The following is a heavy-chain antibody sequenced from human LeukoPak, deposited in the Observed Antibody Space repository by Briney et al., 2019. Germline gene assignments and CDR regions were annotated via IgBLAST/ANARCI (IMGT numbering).Heavy chain of an antibody. CDR1: GGSISSSSYY. Sequence: SETLSLTCTVSGGSISSSSYYWGWIRQPPGKGLEWIGSIYYSGKTYYNPSLKSRVTISVDTSKNQFSLKLSSVTAADTAVYYCARPMTTVTTGNWFDPWGQGTLVTVSS. CDR2: IYYSGKT. D-gene: IGHD4-17*01. V-gene: IGHV4-39*01. J-gene: IGHJ5*02. CDR3: ARPMTTVTTGNWFDP.